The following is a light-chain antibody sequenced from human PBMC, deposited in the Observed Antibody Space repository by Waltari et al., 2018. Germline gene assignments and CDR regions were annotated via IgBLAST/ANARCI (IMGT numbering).Light chain of an antibody. CDR2: YDN. Sequence: YVLTQPPSVSVAPGNTATITCGGADLGSYSVHWYQKKPGQAPVLVMFYDNDRPSGSPGRFSCTNTGNTATRTSSRVEAGDEADYYCQVWETTRGHQGVFGPGTKVTVL. J-gene: IGLJ1*01. V-gene: IGLV3-21*01. CDR3: QVWETTRGHQGV. CDR1: DLGSYS.